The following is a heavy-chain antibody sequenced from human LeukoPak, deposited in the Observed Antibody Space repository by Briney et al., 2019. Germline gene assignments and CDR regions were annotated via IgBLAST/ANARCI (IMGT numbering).Heavy chain of an antibody. V-gene: IGHV4-34*01. Sequence: SETLSLTCAVYGGSFSGYYWSWIRQPPGKGLEWIGEINHSGSTNYNPSLKSRVTISVDTSKNQFSLKLSSVTAADTAVYYCARGPGLDIAVAGSAFDTWGQGTMVTVSS. CDR2: INHSGST. J-gene: IGHJ3*02. CDR3: ARGPGLDIAVAGSAFDT. D-gene: IGHD6-19*01. CDR1: GGSFSGYY.